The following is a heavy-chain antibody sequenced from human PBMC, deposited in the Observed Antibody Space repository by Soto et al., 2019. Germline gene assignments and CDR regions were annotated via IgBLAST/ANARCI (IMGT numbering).Heavy chain of an antibody. CDR2: IYYSGST. J-gene: IGHJ6*02. CDR1: GGSISSGGYY. D-gene: IGHD3-22*01. V-gene: IGHV4-31*03. Sequence: QVQLQESGPGLVKPSQTLSLTCTVSGGSISSGGYYWSWIRQHPGKGLEWIGYIYYSGSTYYNPSLKNRVTIPVDTSKNQFSLKLSSLTAADTAVYYCARVSGGYYLYYYYGMDVWGQGTTVTVSS. CDR3: ARVSGGYYLYYYYGMDV.